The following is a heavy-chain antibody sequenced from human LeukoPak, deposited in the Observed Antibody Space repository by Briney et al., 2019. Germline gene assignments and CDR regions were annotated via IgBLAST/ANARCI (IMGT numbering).Heavy chain of an antibody. Sequence: GGSLRLSCAASGFTFSSYGMHWVRQAPGKGLEWVAVISYDGSNKYYADSVKGRFTISRDNSKNTLYLQMNSLRAEDTAVYYCAKLVPLVGVVIDTSDAFDIWGQGTMVTVSP. CDR2: ISYDGSNK. J-gene: IGHJ3*02. V-gene: IGHV3-30*18. CDR3: AKLVPLVGVVIDTSDAFDI. D-gene: IGHD3-3*01. CDR1: GFTFSSYG.